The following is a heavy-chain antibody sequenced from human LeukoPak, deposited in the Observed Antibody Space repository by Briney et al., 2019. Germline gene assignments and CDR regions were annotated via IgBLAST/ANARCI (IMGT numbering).Heavy chain of an antibody. Sequence: PSETLSLTCTVSGYSISSGYYWGRIRQPPGKALEWIGSIYHSGSTYYNPSLKSRVTISVDTSKNQFSLKLSSVTAADTAVYYCARSLASITMIVVVITSFDYWGQGTLVTVSS. CDR1: GYSISSGYY. J-gene: IGHJ4*02. CDR2: IYHSGST. CDR3: ARSLASITMIVVVITSFDY. D-gene: IGHD3-22*01. V-gene: IGHV4-38-2*02.